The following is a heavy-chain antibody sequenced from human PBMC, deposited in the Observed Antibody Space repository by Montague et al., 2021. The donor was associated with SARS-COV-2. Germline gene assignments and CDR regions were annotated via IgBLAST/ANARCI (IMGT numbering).Heavy chain of an antibody. CDR3: ARARGGTIFGVIGAYCGMDI. D-gene: IGHD3-3*01. Sequence: SETLSLTCTVSGGSISNYYWSWIRQSPGKGLEWIAYMYYSGSTKYNSSLKSRATISVDTSKNQFSLTLSSMTAVDTAVYYCARARGGTIFGVIGAYCGMDIWGQGTLVTVSS. V-gene: IGHV4-59*01. CDR1: GGSISNYY. J-gene: IGHJ4*02. CDR2: MYYSGST.